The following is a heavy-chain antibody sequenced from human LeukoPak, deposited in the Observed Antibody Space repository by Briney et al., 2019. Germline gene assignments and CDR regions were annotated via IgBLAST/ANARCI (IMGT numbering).Heavy chain of an antibody. CDR1: GGSISSYY. CDR3: ARDPLFQETHAFDI. J-gene: IGHJ3*02. Sequence: PSETLSLTCTVSGGSISSYYWSWIRQPAGKGLEWIGRIYTSGSTNYNPSLKSRVTMSVDTSKNQFSLKLSSVTAADTAVYYCARDPLFQETHAFDIWGQGTMVTVSS. CDR2: IYTSGST. V-gene: IGHV4-4*07. D-gene: IGHD2/OR15-2a*01.